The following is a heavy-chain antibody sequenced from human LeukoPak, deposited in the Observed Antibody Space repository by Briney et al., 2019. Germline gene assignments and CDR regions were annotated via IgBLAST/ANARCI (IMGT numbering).Heavy chain of an antibody. CDR2: IKQDGSEK. D-gene: IGHD4-23*01. V-gene: IGHV3-7*01. J-gene: IGHJ3*02. CDR3: AREGPTVVTPGDAFDI. Sequence: GGSLRLSCAASGFTFSSYWMSWVRQAPGKGLEWVANIKQDGSEKYYVDSVKGRFTISRDNSKNTLYLQMNSLRAEDTAVYYCAREGPTVVTPGDAFDIWGQGTMVTVSS. CDR1: GFTFSSYW.